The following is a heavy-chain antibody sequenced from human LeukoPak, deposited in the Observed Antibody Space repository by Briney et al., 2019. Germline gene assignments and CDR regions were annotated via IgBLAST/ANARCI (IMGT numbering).Heavy chain of an antibody. CDR3: AASGFGFGELPSYFYYYMNV. CDR2: IVVGSGNT. D-gene: IGHD3-10*01. V-gene: IGHV1-58*02. CDR1: GFTFTRSA. Sequence: SVKVSCKASGFTFTRSAMQWVRQARGQRLEWIGWIVVGSGNTKYAQKFQERVTITRDMSTGTAYMELSSLRSEDTAVYYCAASGFGFGELPSYFYYYMNVWGKGTTVTISS. J-gene: IGHJ6*03.